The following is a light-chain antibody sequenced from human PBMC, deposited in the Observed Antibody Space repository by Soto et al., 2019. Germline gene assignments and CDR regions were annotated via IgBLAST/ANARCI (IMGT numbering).Light chain of an antibody. Sequence: DIQLTQSPSSLSAFVGDRVTITCRASQSISAYLNWYRQKAGQAPELLIYATSNLYSGVPSRFSGSGSVTEFTLTINGLQPEDLATYYCQQSHSSIYSFGQGTRLEIK. CDR3: QQSHSSIYS. CDR1: QSISAY. J-gene: IGKJ2*03. V-gene: IGKV1-39*01. CDR2: ATS.